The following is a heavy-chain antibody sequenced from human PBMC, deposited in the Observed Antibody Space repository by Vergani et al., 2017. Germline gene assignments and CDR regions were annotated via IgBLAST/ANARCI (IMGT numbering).Heavy chain of an antibody. CDR1: GDSLSSSDHY. J-gene: IGHJ4*02. V-gene: IGHV4-31*03. Sequence: QVQLQESGPGLVQPSQTLSLTCTVSGDSLSSSDHYWSWIRQRSDKGLEWVGHIFRSGTTYYNPPLKSRLIMSVDTSKNQFSLKLTSVTAADTAMYYCARENVVIARIFDFWGQGTLVTVSS. CDR3: ARENVVIARIFDF. CDR2: IFRSGTT. D-gene: IGHD2-21*01.